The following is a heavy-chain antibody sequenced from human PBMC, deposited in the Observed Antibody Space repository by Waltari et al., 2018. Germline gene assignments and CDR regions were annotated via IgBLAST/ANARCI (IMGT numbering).Heavy chain of an antibody. V-gene: IGHV3-43D*04. Sequence: EVQLVESGGVVVQPGGSLRLSCAASGFTFDDYAMHWVRQAPGKGLEWVSLISWDGGSTYYADAVKGRFTISRDNRKNSLYLQMNSLRAEDTALYYCAKCGSSSWYSPQSDYYYYMDVWGKGTTVTVSS. J-gene: IGHJ6*03. D-gene: IGHD6-13*01. CDR3: AKCGSSSWYSPQSDYYYYMDV. CDR1: GFTFDDYA. CDR2: ISWDGGST.